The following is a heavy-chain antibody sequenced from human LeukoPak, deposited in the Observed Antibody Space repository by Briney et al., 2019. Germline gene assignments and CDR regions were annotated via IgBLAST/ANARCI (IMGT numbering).Heavy chain of an antibody. J-gene: IGHJ4*02. D-gene: IGHD6-6*01. Sequence: SVKVSCKASGYTFTGYYMHWVRQAPGQGLEWMGWINPNSGNTGYAQKFQGRVTITRNTSISTAYMELSSLRSEDTAVYYCAREGQYSTATFYYFDYWGQGTLVTVSS. CDR2: INPNSGNT. V-gene: IGHV1-8*03. CDR1: GYTFTGYY. CDR3: AREGQYSTATFYYFDY.